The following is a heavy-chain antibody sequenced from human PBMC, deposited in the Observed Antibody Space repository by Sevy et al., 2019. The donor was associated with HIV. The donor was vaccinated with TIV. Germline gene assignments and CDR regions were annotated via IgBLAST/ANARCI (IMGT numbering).Heavy chain of an antibody. V-gene: IGHV3-23*01. D-gene: IGHD4-17*01. Sequence: GGSLILSCAASGFTFSSYAMSWVRQAPGKGLEWVSVFSSSGGNTYYADSVKGRFTISRDNSKNTLYLQMNSLRAEDTAVYYCAKDRRYGDIGLFDYWGQGTLVTVSS. CDR2: FSSSGGNT. CDR3: AKDRRYGDIGLFDY. CDR1: GFTFSSYA. J-gene: IGHJ4*02.